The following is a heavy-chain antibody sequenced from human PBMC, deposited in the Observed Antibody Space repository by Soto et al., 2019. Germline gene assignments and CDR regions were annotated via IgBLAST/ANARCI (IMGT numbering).Heavy chain of an antibody. CDR1: GFTFSDYS. D-gene: IGHD6-6*01. CDR3: ARIRGAARVFDC. V-gene: IGHV3-21*01. J-gene: IGHJ4*02. Sequence: GGSLRLSCAASGFTFSDYSMNWVRQAPGKGLEWVSSMSSNSDYIYYADSVKGRFTISRDNAKSSLFLQLNSLRAEDTAVYFCARIRGAARVFDCWGQGTLVTVSS. CDR2: MSSNSDYI.